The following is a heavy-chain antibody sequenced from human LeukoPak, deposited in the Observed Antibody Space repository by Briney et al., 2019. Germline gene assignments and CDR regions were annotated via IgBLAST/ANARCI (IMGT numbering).Heavy chain of an antibody. CDR1: GGSFSGYY. CDR2: INHSGST. Sequence: SETLSLTCAVYGGSFSGYYWSWIRQPPGKGLEWIGEINHSGSTNYNPSLKSRVTISEDTSKNQFSLKLSSVTAADTAVYYCASTSRDYDFWSGYYHYYYYYMDVWGKGTTVTVSS. J-gene: IGHJ6*03. D-gene: IGHD3-3*01. V-gene: IGHV4-34*01. CDR3: ASTSRDYDFWSGYYHYYYYYMDV.